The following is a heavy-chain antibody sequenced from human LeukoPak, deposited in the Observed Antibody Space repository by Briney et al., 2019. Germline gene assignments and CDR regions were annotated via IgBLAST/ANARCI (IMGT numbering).Heavy chain of an antibody. CDR3: ARDPFTYSSGWYGGWFDP. V-gene: IGHV1-3*01. D-gene: IGHD6-19*01. CDR2: INAGNGNT. J-gene: IGHJ5*02. CDR1: GYTFTSYA. Sequence: ASVKVSCKASGYTFTSYAMHWVRQAPGQRLEWMGWINAGNGNTKYSQKFQGRVTITRDTSASTAYMELSSLRSEDTAVYYCARDPFTYSSGWYGGWFDPWGQGTLVTISS.